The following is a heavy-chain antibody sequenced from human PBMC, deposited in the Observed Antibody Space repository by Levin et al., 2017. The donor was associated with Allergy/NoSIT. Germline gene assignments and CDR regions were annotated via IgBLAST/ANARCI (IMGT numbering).Heavy chain of an antibody. CDR2: IYWDDDK. V-gene: IGHV2-5*02. J-gene: IGHJ4*02. Sequence: SGPTLVKPPQTLTLTCTFSGFSLSTSGVGVGWIRPPPGKALEWLALIYWDDDKRYSPSLKSRLTITKDTSKNQVVLTMTNMDPVDTATYYCAHRHNVWFGEEEYYFDSWGQGTLVTVSS. D-gene: IGHD3-10*01. CDR1: GFSLSTSGVG. CDR3: AHRHNVWFGEEEYYFDS.